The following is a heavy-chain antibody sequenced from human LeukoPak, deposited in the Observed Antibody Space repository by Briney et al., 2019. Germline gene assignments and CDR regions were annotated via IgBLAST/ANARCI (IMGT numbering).Heavy chain of an antibody. J-gene: IGHJ6*03. CDR1: GYTFTGYY. CDR2: INPNSGGT. Sequence: ASVKVSCKASGYTFTGYYMHWVRQAPGQGLEWMGWINPNSGGTNYAQKFQGRVTMTRDTSISTAYMELSRLRSDDTAVYYCARGTPRWFGESNYYYCMDVWGKGTTVTVSS. D-gene: IGHD3-10*01. V-gene: IGHV1-2*02. CDR3: ARGTPRWFGESNYYYCMDV.